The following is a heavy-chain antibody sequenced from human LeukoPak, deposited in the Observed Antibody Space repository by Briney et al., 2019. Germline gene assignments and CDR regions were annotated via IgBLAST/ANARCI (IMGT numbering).Heavy chain of an antibody. CDR3: AKEDRGPLEMVTIKGHDY. Sequence: SGGSLRLSCDASGISLSNYSLTWVRQAPGKGLEWVAFIRYDGSNKYYADSVKGRFTISRDNSKSTLYLQMNSLRAEDTAVYYCAKEDRGPLEMVTIKGHDYWGQGTLVTVSP. D-gene: IGHD5-24*01. J-gene: IGHJ4*02. CDR2: IRYDGSNK. CDR1: GISLSNYS. V-gene: IGHV3-30*02.